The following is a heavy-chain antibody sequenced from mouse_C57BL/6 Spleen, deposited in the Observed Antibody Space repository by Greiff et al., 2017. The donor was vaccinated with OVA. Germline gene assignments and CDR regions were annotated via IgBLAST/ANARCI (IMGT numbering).Heavy chain of an antibody. V-gene: IGHV1-80*01. D-gene: IGHD1-1*01. J-gene: IGHJ4*01. CDR1: GYAFSSYW. CDR3: AREESITTVVATGAMDY. CDR2: IYPGDGDT. Sequence: QVQLQQSGAELVKPGASVKISCKASGYAFSSYWMNWVKQRPGKGLEWIGQIYPGDGDTNYNGKFKGKATLTADKSSSTAYMQLSSLTSEDSAVYFCAREESITTVVATGAMDYWGQGTSVTVSS.